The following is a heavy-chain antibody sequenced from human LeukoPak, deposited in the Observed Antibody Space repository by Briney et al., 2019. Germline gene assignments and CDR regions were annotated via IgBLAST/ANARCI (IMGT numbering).Heavy chain of an antibody. V-gene: IGHV3-21*04. CDR2: FTSRSRNI. CDR1: GFTFSSYS. CDR3: AKDAVGGTAYYFDY. D-gene: IGHD1-26*01. Sequence: GGSLRLSCAASGFTFSSYSMTWVRQAPGKGLEWLSSFTSRSRNIYYADSVKGRFTISRDNAKNLLYLQMNSLRAENTAVYYCAKDAVGGTAYYFDYWGQGTLVTVSS. J-gene: IGHJ4*02.